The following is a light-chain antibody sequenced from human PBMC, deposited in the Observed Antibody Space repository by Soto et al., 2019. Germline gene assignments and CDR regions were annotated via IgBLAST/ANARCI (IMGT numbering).Light chain of an antibody. V-gene: IGKV2-24*01. CDR1: QSLVHSDGNTY. J-gene: IGKJ4*01. CDR3: MQTTQFPLT. CDR2: EVS. Sequence: DIVLTQTPLSSPVTLGQPASISCRSSQSLVHSDGNTYLNWLQQRPGQPPRLLIYEVSNRFSGVPERFSGSGAGTDFTLEISRVEAEDVGVYYCMQTTQFPLTFGGGTKVDIK.